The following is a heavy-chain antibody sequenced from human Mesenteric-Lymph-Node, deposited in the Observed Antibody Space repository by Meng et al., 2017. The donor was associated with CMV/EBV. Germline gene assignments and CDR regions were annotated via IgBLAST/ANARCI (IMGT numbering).Heavy chain of an antibody. D-gene: IGHD2-2*02. V-gene: IGHV1-69*05. CDR2: IIPILNTP. Sequence: SVKVSCKASGGAFSSFVIDWVRQAPGQGLEWMAGIIPILNTPNYTQKFQGRVTLTTDESASTAYMELTSLRSEDTAVYYCARRGLWCSSTSCYMLYAMDVWGQGTTVTVSS. J-gene: IGHJ6*02. CDR1: GGAFSSFV. CDR3: ARRGLWCSSTSCYMLYAMDV.